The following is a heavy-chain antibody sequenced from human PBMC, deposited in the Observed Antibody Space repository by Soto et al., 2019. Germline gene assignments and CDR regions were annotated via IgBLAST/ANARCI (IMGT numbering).Heavy chain of an antibody. CDR1: GGSISSYY. Sequence: QVQLQESGPGLVKPSETLSLTCTVSGGSISSYYWSWIRQPPGKGLEWIGYIYYSGSTNYNPSLXXXXXXXXXXXXXXXXXXXXXXXXXXXXXXXXXXXXXXXXXXXXXXPWGQGTLVTVSS. J-gene: IGHJ5*02. CDR3: XXXXXXXXXXXXXXP. CDR2: IYYSGST. V-gene: IGHV4-59*01.